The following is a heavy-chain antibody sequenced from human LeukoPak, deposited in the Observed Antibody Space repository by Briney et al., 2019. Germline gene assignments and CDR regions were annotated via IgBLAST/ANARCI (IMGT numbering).Heavy chain of an antibody. CDR3: ARVFDYYDSSGLYS. CDR2: ISRDGSTI. J-gene: IGHJ4*02. CDR1: GFTFSNYW. V-gene: IGHV3-74*01. Sequence: GGSLRLSCAVSGFTFSNYWMHWVRQAPGKGLVWVSRISRDGSTISYADSVKGRFTISRDNAKNTLYLQMNSLRAEDTAVYYCARVFDYYDSSGLYSWGQGTLVTVSS. D-gene: IGHD3-22*01.